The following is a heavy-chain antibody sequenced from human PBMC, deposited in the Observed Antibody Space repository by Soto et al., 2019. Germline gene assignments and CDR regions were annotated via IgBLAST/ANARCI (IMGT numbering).Heavy chain of an antibody. J-gene: IGHJ5*02. Sequence: GGSLRLSCAASGFTFSSYGMHWVRQAPGKGLEWVAVIWYDGSNKYYADSVKGRFTISRENSKNTLYLQMNSLRAEDTAVYYCARDTYDILTGYYNWFDPWGQGTLVTVSS. CDR3: ARDTYDILTGYYNWFDP. V-gene: IGHV3-33*01. D-gene: IGHD3-9*01. CDR1: GFTFSSYG. CDR2: IWYDGSNK.